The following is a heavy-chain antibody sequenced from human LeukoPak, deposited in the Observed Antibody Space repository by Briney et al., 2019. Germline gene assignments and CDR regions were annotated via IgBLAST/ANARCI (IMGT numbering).Heavy chain of an antibody. D-gene: IGHD6-19*01. CDR2: IYHSGGT. CDR3: ASIRGIAVTSVDY. J-gene: IGHJ4*02. CDR1: GGSISNSNW. Sequence: PSETLSLTCAVSGGSISNSNWWSWVRQPPGKGLEWIGEIYHSGGTNYNPSLKSRVTISVDKSKNQFSLKLSSVTAADTAVYYCASIRGIAVTSVDYWGQGTLVTVSS. V-gene: IGHV4-4*02.